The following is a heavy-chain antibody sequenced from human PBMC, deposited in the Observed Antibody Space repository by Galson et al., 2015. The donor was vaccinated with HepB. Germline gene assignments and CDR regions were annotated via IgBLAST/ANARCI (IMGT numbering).Heavy chain of an antibody. CDR3: ARDRNGPGGDAFDI. V-gene: IGHV1-2*04. D-gene: IGHD2-21*02. Sequence: QSGAEVKKPGESLKISCKASGYTFTDYSIHWVRQAPGQGLEWLGWIIPSSSGTNYAQKFQGWVTMTRDTSISTAYMELSSVRSDDTAIYYCARDRNGPGGDAFDIWGQGRLVTVSS. CDR2: IIPSSSGT. CDR1: GYTFTDYS. J-gene: IGHJ3*02.